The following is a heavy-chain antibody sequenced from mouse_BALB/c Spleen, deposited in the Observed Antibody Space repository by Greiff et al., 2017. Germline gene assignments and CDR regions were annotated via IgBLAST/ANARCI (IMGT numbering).Heavy chain of an antibody. V-gene: IGHV3-2*02. CDR2: ISYSGST. J-gene: IGHJ3*01. Sequence: EVQLVESGPGLVKPSQSLSLTCTVTGYSITSDYAWNWIPQFPGNKLEWMGYISYSGSTSYNPSLKSRISITRDTSKNQFFLQLNSVTTEDTATYYCARSLYDVWFAYWGQGTLVTVSA. CDR1: GYSITSDYA. D-gene: IGHD2-14*01. CDR3: ARSLYDVWFAY.